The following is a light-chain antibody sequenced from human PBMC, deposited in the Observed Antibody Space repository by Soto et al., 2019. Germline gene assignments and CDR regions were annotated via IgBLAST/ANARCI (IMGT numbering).Light chain of an antibody. Sequence: DIQMTQSPSTLSASVGDIVTITCRASQSISSWLAWYQQKTGKAPKLLIYDASSLESGVPSRFSGSGSGTECTLTISSLQPDEFATYYCQKYNSYTWTCGQGTKGDIK. CDR3: QKYNSYTWT. V-gene: IGKV1-5*01. CDR2: DAS. J-gene: IGKJ1*01. CDR1: QSISSW.